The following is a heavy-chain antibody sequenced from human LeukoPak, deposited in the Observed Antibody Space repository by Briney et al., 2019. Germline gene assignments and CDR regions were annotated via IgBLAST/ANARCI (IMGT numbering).Heavy chain of an antibody. CDR2: ISYDGSNK. CDR1: GFTFSSYA. D-gene: IGHD3-3*01. V-gene: IGHV3-30*01. CDR3: ARGGRITDFWSGPLWFDP. J-gene: IGHJ5*02. Sequence: TGGSLRLSCAASGFTFSSYAMHWVRQAPGKGLEWVAVISYDGSNKYYADSVKGRFTISRDNSKNTLYLQMNSLRAEDTAVYYCARGGRITDFWSGPLWFDPWGQGTLVTVSS.